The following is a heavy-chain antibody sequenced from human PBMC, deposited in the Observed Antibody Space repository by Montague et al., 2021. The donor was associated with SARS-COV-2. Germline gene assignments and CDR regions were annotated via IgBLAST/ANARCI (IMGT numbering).Heavy chain of an antibody. V-gene: IGHV4-34*01. D-gene: IGHD3-10*01. CDR3: ARLGDGVVPSPILGVGPYYSYYYMDV. Sequence: SETLSLTCAVHGGSFSTYSWNWIRQPPGKGLEWIGEIHHGGSTNYNPSLKSRVTISADTSKNQFSLKLTSVAAADKAVYYCARLGDGVVPSPILGVGPYYSYYYMDVWGEGTTVTVSS. J-gene: IGHJ6*03. CDR1: GGSFSTYS. CDR2: IHHGGST.